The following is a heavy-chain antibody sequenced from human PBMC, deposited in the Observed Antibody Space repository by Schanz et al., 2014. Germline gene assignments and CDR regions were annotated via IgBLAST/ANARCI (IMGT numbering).Heavy chain of an antibody. CDR3: ARGIGGYGANNYFDY. CDR1: GYIFINSG. Sequence: QIQLVQSGPEVKKPGATVKVSCKASGYIFINSGISWVRQAPGQGLEWMGWISVYTGNTKYGQKVQGRVTITRDTSASTAYMELSSLRSEDTAVYSCARGIGGYGANNYFDYWGRGTLVTVSS. V-gene: IGHV1-18*01. J-gene: IGHJ4*02. D-gene: IGHD5-12*01. CDR2: ISVYTGNT.